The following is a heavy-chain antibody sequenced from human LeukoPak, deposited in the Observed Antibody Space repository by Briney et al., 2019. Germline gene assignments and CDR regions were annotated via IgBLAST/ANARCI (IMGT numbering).Heavy chain of an antibody. D-gene: IGHD5-18*01. V-gene: IGHV4-61*02. CDR1: XGSISSGSYY. J-gene: IGHJ4*02. Sequence: CTXSXGSISSGSYYWSWLRQPAGRGLEGSGRIYTSGSTNYNPSPKSRITISVDTSKNQFSLKRSSVTAAGTAMYSXXXXXXXATAYFDYWGQGTLVTVSS. CDR3: XXXXXXATAYFDY. CDR2: IYTSGST.